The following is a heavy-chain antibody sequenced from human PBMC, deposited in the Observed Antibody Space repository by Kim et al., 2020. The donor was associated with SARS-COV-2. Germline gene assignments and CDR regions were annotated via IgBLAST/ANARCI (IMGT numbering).Heavy chain of an antibody. V-gene: IGHV3-23*01. J-gene: IGHJ4*02. CDR3: AKEDYGGDLVSVLDY. D-gene: IGHD4-17*01. Sequence: DSVKGRFTISRDNSKNTLYLQMNSLRAEDTAVYYCAKEDYGGDLVSVLDYWGQGTLVTVSS.